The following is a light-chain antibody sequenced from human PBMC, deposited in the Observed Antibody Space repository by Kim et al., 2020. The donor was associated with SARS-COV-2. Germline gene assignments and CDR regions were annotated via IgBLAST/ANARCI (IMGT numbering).Light chain of an antibody. CDR1: QDIRNY. CDR3: QKYNSAPRT. V-gene: IGKV1-27*01. Sequence: DVQMTQSPSSLSASIGDRVTITCRASQDIRNYLAWYQQRPGKVPKLLIYGATTLQSGVPSRFSGSGSGTHFTLTIRSLQPEDVATYYCQKYNSAPRTFGQGTKVDIK. J-gene: IGKJ1*01. CDR2: GAT.